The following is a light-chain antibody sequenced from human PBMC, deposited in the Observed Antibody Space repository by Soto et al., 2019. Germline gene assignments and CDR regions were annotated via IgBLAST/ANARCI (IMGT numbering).Light chain of an antibody. CDR1: QSMSRY. Sequence: IVLTQSPGTLSLSPGETTTLSFRASQSMSRYLAWYQQKPGQGPRLIIYGASSRANGTPDRFSGSVSGTEFTLTISSLQSEDFAVYYCQQYNNWPPWTFGQGTKVDIK. V-gene: IGKV3D-15*01. CDR3: QQYNNWPPWT. J-gene: IGKJ1*01. CDR2: GAS.